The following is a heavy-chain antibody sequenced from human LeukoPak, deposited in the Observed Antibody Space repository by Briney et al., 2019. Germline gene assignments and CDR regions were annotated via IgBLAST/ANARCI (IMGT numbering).Heavy chain of an antibody. CDR3: ARDNSVGDNAWWFDP. V-gene: IGHV1-46*01. CDR1: GYTFTSYY. CDR2: INPTGGST. J-gene: IGHJ5*02. D-gene: IGHD1-26*01. Sequence: ASVKVSCKASGYTFTSYYMHWVRQAPGQGLEWMGLINPTGGSTGYAQKFQGRVTMARDMSTSTDYMELSSLRSEDTAIYYCARDNSVGDNAWWFDPWGQGTLATVSS.